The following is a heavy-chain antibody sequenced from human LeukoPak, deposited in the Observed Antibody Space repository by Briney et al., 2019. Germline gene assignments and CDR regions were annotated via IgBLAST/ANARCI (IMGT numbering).Heavy chain of an antibody. V-gene: IGHV3-72*01. CDR3: ARSPSFYGSVFDY. Sequence: GGSLRLSCAASGFTFRDDYMDWVRQVPGKGLEWVGRIKNRGNSYMTQYAASVKGRFTISRDDSKNSLFLQMNSLKTEDTAVYYCARSPSFYGSVFDYWGQGTLVTVSP. D-gene: IGHD3-10*01. CDR1: GFTFRDDY. CDR2: IKNRGNSYMT. J-gene: IGHJ4*02.